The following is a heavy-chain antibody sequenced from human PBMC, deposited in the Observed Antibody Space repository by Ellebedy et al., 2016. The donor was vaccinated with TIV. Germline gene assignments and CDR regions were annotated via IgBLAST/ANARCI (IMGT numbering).Heavy chain of an antibody. V-gene: IGHV3-73*01. CDR3: NKATFDP. CDR1: GFTFSDAT. J-gene: IGHJ5*02. CDR2: IRSKANSYAT. Sequence: GGSLRLSXAASGFTFSDATIHWVRQASGKGLEWVGRIRSKANSYATAYAASVKGRFTISRDDSKNTAYLQMNSLKTEDTAVYYCNKATFDPWGQGTLVTVSS.